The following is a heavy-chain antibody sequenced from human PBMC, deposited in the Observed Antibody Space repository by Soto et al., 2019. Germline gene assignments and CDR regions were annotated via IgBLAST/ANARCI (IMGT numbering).Heavy chain of an antibody. CDR2: IYYSGST. Sequence: SETLSLTCTVSGGSIRSYYWSWIRQPPGKGLEWIGYIYYSGSTNYNPSLKSRVTISVDTSKNQFSLKLRSVTAADTAVYYCARHGGVLEWVSYPPLLAFRGQGSSVIGSS. CDR1: GGSIRSYY. D-gene: IGHD3-3*01. CDR3: ARHGGVLEWVSYPPLLAF. J-gene: IGHJ4*02. V-gene: IGHV4-59*08.